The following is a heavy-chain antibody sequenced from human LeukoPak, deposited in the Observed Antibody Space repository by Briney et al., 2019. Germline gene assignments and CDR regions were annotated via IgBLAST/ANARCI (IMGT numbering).Heavy chain of an antibody. Sequence: SGGSLRLSCAASGFTFDDYAMHWVRQAPGKGLEWVSGISWNSGSIGYADSVKGRFTISRDNAKNSLYLQMNSLRAEDTAVYYCARGIAVAGRRGYFDYWGQGTLVTVSS. D-gene: IGHD6-19*01. CDR1: GFTFDDYA. J-gene: IGHJ4*02. CDR3: ARGIAVAGRRGYFDY. V-gene: IGHV3-9*01. CDR2: ISWNSGSI.